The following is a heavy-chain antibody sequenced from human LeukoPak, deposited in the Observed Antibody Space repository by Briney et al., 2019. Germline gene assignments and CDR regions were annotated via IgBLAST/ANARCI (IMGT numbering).Heavy chain of an antibody. CDR3: TRFTPDYYDSSGYSPYYFDY. CDR1: GGSISSYY. V-gene: IGHV4-59*08. D-gene: IGHD3-22*01. Sequence: SETLSLTCTVSGGSISSYYWSWIRQPPGKGLEWIGYIYYSGSTYYNPSLKSRVTISVDTSKNQFSLKLSSVTAADTAVYYCTRFTPDYYDSSGYSPYYFDYWGQGTLVTVSS. CDR2: IYYSGST. J-gene: IGHJ4*02.